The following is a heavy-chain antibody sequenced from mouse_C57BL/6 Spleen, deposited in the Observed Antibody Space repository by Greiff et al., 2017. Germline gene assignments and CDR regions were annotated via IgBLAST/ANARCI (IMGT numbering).Heavy chain of an antibody. D-gene: IGHD1-1*01. Sequence: EVKLQESGPELVKPGASVKMSCKASGYTFTDYNMHWVKQSHGKSLEWIGYINPNNGGTSYNQKFKGKATLTVNKSSSTAYMELRSLTSEDSAVYYCARSRGSSYLYAMDYWGQGTSVTVSS. CDR2: INPNNGGT. CDR1: GYTFTDYN. J-gene: IGHJ4*01. V-gene: IGHV1-22*01. CDR3: ARSRGSSYLYAMDY.